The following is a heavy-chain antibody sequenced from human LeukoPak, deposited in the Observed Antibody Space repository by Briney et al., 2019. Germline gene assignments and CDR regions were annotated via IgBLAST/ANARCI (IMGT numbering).Heavy chain of an antibody. CDR2: MNPNSSNT. D-gene: IGHD3-3*01. V-gene: IGHV1-8*01. J-gene: IGHJ5*02. Sequence: ASVKVSCKASGYTFTSYDINWVRQATGQGLEWMGWMNPNSSNTGYAQKFQGRVTMTRNTSISTAYMELSSLRSEDTAVYYCARTYYDFWSGYVSFNWFDPWGQGTLFTVSS. CDR3: ARTYYDFWSGYVSFNWFDP. CDR1: GYTFTSYD.